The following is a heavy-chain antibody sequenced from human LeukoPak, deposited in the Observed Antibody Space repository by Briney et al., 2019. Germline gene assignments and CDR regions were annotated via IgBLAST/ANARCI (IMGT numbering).Heavy chain of an antibody. D-gene: IGHD5-18*01. CDR2: IVASGDTT. CDR1: GFTFSNYG. J-gene: IGHJ4*02. CDR3: ARQQQQLWYD. Sequence: GGSLRLSCAASGFTFSNYGMSWVRQAPGKGLEWVSAIVASGDTTYSADSVKGRFTISRDNSKNTLYLLMNSLRAEDTAVYFCARQQQQLWYDWGQGTLVTVSS. V-gene: IGHV3-23*01.